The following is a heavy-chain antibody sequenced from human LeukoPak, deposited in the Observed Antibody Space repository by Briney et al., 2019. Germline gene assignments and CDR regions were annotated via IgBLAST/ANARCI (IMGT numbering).Heavy chain of an antibody. Sequence: SETLSLTCAVYGGSFGGYYWSWIRQPPGKGLEWIGEINHSGNTNYNPSLKSRVTISVDTSKNQFSLKLSSVTAADTAVYYCARAGSGSFIFDYWGQGTLVTVSS. CDR2: INHSGNT. J-gene: IGHJ4*02. D-gene: IGHD3-10*01. V-gene: IGHV4-34*01. CDR1: GGSFGGYY. CDR3: ARAGSGSFIFDY.